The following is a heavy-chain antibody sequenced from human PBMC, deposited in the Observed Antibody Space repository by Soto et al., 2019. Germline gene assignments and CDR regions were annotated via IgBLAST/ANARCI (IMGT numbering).Heavy chain of an antibody. V-gene: IGHV3-30*18. CDR2: ISYDGSHK. Sequence: QAQLVESGGGVVQPGRSLRLSCAASGFTFSNYGFHWVRQAPGKGLEWVAVISYDGSHKYYTDSVKGRFTISRDNSKNTVSLQMNNLRPDDTAVYYCAKDSGGPHDPPLYNWFDPWGLGTLVTVSS. CDR3: AKDSGGPHDPPLYNWFDP. D-gene: IGHD3-10*01. J-gene: IGHJ5*02. CDR1: GFTFSNYG.